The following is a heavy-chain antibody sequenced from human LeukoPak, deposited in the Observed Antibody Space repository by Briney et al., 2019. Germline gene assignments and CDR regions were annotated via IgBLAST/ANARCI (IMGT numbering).Heavy chain of an antibody. CDR3: ATLGGSGSFDY. CDR1: GYTFTGYY. CDR2: INPNSGGT. J-gene: IGHJ4*02. Sequence: EGSVKVSCMASGYTFTGYYMHWVRQAPGQGLEWMGWINPNSGGTNYAQTFQGWVTMTRDTSISTAYMELSRRRSDDTAVYYCATLGGSGSFDYWVQGTLVTVSS. V-gene: IGHV1-2*04. D-gene: IGHD3-10*01.